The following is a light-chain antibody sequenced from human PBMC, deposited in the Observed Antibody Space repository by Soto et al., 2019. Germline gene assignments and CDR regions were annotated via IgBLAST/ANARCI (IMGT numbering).Light chain of an antibody. CDR1: QDISRF. V-gene: IGKV1-17*03. J-gene: IGKJ2*01. CDR3: LQHNTYPYT. CDR2: ETS. Sequence: DVQMAQSPSAMSASVGDRVTIACRASQDISRFVAWFQHKPGRAPERLIYETSNLPPGVPSRFSGSGSGTEFTLAISGLQPVDFATYYCLQHNTYPYTFGQGTRLEIK.